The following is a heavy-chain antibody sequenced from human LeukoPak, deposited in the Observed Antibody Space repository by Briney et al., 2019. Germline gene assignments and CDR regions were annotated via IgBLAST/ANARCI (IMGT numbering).Heavy chain of an antibody. Sequence: GGSLRLSCAASGFTFSSYAMSWVRQAPGEGLEWVSAISGSGGSTYYADSVKGRFTISRDNSKNTLYLQMNSLRAEDTAVYYCAKDDGPIAVAFLSDYWGQGTLVTVSS. J-gene: IGHJ4*02. D-gene: IGHD6-19*01. CDR1: GFTFSSYA. V-gene: IGHV3-23*01. CDR2: ISGSGGST. CDR3: AKDDGPIAVAFLSDY.